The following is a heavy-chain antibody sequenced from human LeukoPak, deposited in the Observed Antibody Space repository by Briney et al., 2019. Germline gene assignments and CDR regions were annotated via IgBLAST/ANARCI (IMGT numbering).Heavy chain of an antibody. CDR3: ARAARQGFTMIVVPFFYFDL. D-gene: IGHD3-22*01. CDR2: ITYCGST. V-gene: IGHV4-31*03. Sequence: SETLSLTCSVCGGSIRWGFSDGGYMPHPPKRALVGCGYITYCGSTYYHPSLGSRLTMSVDTSKNQFSLKLSSVTAADSAVYYCARAARQGFTMIVVPFFYFDLWGRGTLVTVSS. CDR1: GGSIRWGFSD. J-gene: IGHJ2*01.